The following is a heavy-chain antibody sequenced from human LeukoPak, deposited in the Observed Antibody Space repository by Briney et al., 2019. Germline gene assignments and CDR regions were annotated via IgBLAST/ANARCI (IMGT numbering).Heavy chain of an antibody. J-gene: IGHJ4*02. Sequence: GASVKVSCKASGYTFTGYYMHWVRQAPGQGLEWMGWINPNSGGTNYAQKFQGRVTMTRDTSISTAYMELSRLRSDDTAVYYCARVAIVVVPAAIWGGFDYWGQGTLVTVSS. CDR1: GYTFTGYY. CDR2: INPNSGGT. D-gene: IGHD2-2*01. V-gene: IGHV1-2*02. CDR3: ARVAIVVVPAAIWGGFDY.